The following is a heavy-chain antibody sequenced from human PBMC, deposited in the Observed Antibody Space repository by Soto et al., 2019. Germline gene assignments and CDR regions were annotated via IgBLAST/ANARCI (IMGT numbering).Heavy chain of an antibody. CDR1: GGSISSSSYY. D-gene: IGHD3-16*02. J-gene: IGHJ3*02. V-gene: IGHV4-39*01. CDR3: ASGAITFGGVTVDAFDI. Sequence: SETLSLTCTVSGGSISSSSYYWGWIRQPPGKGLEWIGSIYYSGSTYYNPSPKSRVTISVDTSKNQFSLKLSSVTAADTAVYYCASGAITFGGVTVDAFDIWGQGTMVTVSS. CDR2: IYYSGST.